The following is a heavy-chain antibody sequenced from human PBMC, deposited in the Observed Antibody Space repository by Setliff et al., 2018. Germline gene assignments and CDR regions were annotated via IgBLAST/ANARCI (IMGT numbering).Heavy chain of an antibody. CDR3: ARVRITPYCMDV. V-gene: IGHV4-4*07. CDR1: GGSISSYY. Sequence: SETLSLTCTVSGGSISSYYWSWIRQPAGKGLEWIGHIYTGGSANYNPSLKSRVTMSIDTSKNQFSLKLYSVTAADTAVYFCARVRITPYCMDVWGKGTTVTVSS. CDR2: IYTGGSA. D-gene: IGHD3-10*01. J-gene: IGHJ6*03.